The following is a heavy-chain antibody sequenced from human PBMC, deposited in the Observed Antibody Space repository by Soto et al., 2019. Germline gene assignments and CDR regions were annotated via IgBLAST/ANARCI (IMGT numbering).Heavy chain of an antibody. V-gene: IGHV4-39*01. D-gene: IGHD6-13*01. J-gene: IGHJ6*02. CDR2: IYYSGST. Sequence: LSLTCTVSGGSISSSSYYWGWIRQPPGKGLEWIGSIYYSGSTYYNPSLKSRVTISVDTSKNQFSLKLSSVTAADTAVYYCARQAAGSIYYYYYYGMDVWGQGTTVTVSS. CDR1: GGSISSSSYY. CDR3: ARQAAGSIYYYYYYGMDV.